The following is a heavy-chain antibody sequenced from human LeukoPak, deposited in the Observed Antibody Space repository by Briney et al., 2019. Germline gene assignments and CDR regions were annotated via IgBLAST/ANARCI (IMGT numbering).Heavy chain of an antibody. Sequence: GASVKVSCKASGYTFTSYDINWVRQATGQGLEWMGWMNPNSGNTGYAQKFQGRVTMTRNTSISTAYMELSSLRSEDTAVYYCARGSPWYWLVSPSGAFDIWGQGTMVTVSS. D-gene: IGHD2-8*02. CDR2: MNPNSGNT. CDR3: ARGSPWYWLVSPSGAFDI. V-gene: IGHV1-8*01. CDR1: GYTFTSYD. J-gene: IGHJ3*02.